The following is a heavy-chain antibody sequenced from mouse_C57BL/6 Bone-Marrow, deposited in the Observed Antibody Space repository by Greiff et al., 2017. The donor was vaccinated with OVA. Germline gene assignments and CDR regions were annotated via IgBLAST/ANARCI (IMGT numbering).Heavy chain of an antibody. D-gene: IGHD2-12*01. CDR3: ARRGRDYTRVYFDY. V-gene: IGHV1-69*01. CDR2: IDPSDSYT. CDR1: GYTFTSYW. J-gene: IGHJ2*01. Sequence: QVQLKQPGAELVMPGASVKLSCKASGYTFTSYWMHWVKQRPGQGLEWIGEIDPSDSYTNYNQKFKGKSTLTVDKSSSTAYMQLSSLTSEDSAVYYCARRGRDYTRVYFDYWGQGTTLTVSS.